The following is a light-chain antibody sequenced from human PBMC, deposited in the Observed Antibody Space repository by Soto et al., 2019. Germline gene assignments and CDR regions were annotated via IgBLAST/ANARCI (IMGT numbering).Light chain of an antibody. CDR1: NNDVGGYNY. Sequence: QSALTQPASVSGSPGQSITISCTGTNNDVGGYNYVSWYQHLPGKAPKLIIYKVASRPSGVSNRFSGSRSGNTASLTISGLRAEDEADYCCSSYTGSSTLVFGTGTKLTVL. CDR3: SSYTGSSTLV. J-gene: IGLJ1*01. CDR2: KVA. V-gene: IGLV2-14*01.